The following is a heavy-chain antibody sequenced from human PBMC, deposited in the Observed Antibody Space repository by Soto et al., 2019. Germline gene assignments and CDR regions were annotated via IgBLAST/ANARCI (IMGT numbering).Heavy chain of an antibody. CDR2: INHSGST. CDR1: GGSFSGYY. D-gene: IGHD3-3*01. V-gene: IGHV4-34*01. Sequence: TLSVTCAVYGGSFSGYYWSWIRQPPGKGLEWIGEINHSGSTNYNPSLKSPVPISVDTSKNQYSLKLSSVTAADTAVYYCATLASYDFWSGYYLDQYGMDVWGQGTTVTVYS. J-gene: IGHJ6*02. CDR3: ATLASYDFWSGYYLDQYGMDV.